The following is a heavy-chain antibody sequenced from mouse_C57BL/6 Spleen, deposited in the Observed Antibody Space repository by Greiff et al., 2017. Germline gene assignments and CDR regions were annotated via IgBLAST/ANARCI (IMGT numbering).Heavy chain of an antibody. CDR2: IDPNSGGT. Sequence: QVQLQQPGAELVKPGASVKLSCKASGYTFTSYWMHWVKQRPGRGLEWIGRIDPNSGGTKYNEKFKSKATLTVDKPSSTAYMQLSSLTSEDSAVYYCARHYYSSSYEYFDVWGTGTTVTVSS. CDR1: GYTFTSYW. CDR3: ARHYYSSSYEYFDV. D-gene: IGHD1-1*01. V-gene: IGHV1-72*01. J-gene: IGHJ1*03.